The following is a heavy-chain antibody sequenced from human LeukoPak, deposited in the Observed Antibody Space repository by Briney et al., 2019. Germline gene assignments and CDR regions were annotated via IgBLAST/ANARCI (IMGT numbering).Heavy chain of an antibody. J-gene: IGHJ4*02. CDR1: GFTFSSYS. CDR2: ISSSSSYI. CDR3: ARAMYYCSSTSCSFDY. V-gene: IGHV3-21*01. Sequence: PGGSLRLSCAASGFTFSSYSMNWVRQAPGKGLEWVSSISSSSSYIYYADSVKGRFTISRDNAKNSLYLQMNSLRAEDTAVYYCARAMYYCSSTSCSFDYWGQGTLVTVSS. D-gene: IGHD2-2*01.